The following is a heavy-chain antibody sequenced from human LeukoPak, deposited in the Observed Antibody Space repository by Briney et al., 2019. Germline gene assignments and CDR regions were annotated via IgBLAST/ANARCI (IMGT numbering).Heavy chain of an antibody. CDR3: ARDFMVDYYYGMDV. CDR2: IYTSGST. Sequence: SETLSLTCTVSGGSISSYYWSWIRQPAVKGLEWIGRIYTSGSTNYNPSLKSRVTMSVDMSKNQFSLKLSSVTAADTAVYYCARDFMVDYYYGMDVWGQGTTVTVSS. D-gene: IGHD3-10*01. V-gene: IGHV4-4*07. J-gene: IGHJ6*02. CDR1: GGSISSYY.